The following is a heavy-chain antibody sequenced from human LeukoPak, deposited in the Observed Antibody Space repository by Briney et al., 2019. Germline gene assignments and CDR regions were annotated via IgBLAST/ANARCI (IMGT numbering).Heavy chain of an antibody. J-gene: IGHJ6*03. D-gene: IGHD6-6*01. V-gene: IGHV3-23*01. CDR2: ISGSGGST. CDR1: GFTFSSYA. CDR3: AKAYSSSDYYYMDV. Sequence: GGSLRLSCAASGFTFSSYAMSWVRQAPGKGLEWVSAISGSGGSTYYADSVKGRFTISRDNSKNTLYLQMNSLRAEDTAVYYCAKAYSSSDYYYMDVWGKGTTVTVSS.